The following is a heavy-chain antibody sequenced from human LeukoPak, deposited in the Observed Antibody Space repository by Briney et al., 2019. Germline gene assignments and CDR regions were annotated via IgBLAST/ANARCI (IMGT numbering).Heavy chain of an antibody. CDR2: ISSNGGST. Sequence: GGSLRLSCSASGFTFSSYAMHWVRQAPGKGLEYVSAISSNGGSTYYADSVKGRFTISRDNSKNTLYLQMSSLRPENTAVYYCVKGIVVVTARAFDYWGQGTLVTVSS. J-gene: IGHJ4*02. V-gene: IGHV3-64D*06. D-gene: IGHD2-21*02. CDR1: GFTFSSYA. CDR3: VKGIVVVTARAFDY.